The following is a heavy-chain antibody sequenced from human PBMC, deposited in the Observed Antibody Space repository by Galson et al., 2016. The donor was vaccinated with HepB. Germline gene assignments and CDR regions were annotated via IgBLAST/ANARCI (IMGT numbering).Heavy chain of an antibody. V-gene: IGHV4-39*01. CDR1: GGSISVSSSVYY. CDR2: AYHTGTT. J-gene: IGHJ4*02. Sequence: SETLSLTCTVSGGSISVSSSVYYWGWVRQPPGKGLEWIGTAYHTGTTHYNPSFMSRISTSIDTSKNQFSLRLNSVTAADTAVYYCARHLAPSMVSGFDYWGQGILVSVSS. CDR3: ARHLAPSMVSGFDY. D-gene: IGHD5-18*01.